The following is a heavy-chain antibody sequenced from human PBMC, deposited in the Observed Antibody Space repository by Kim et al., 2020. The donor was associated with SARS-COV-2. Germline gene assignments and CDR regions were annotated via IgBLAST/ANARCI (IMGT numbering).Heavy chain of an antibody. CDR3: ARVLRGSTFYYYYYGIDV. J-gene: IGHJ6*02. Sequence: SETLSLTCTVSGGSISISSYYWGWIRQPPGKGLEWIGSIYYSGSTYYNPSLKSRVTISVDTSKNQFSLKLSSVTAADTAVYYCARVLRGSTFYYYYYGIDVWGQGTTVTVSS. CDR1: GGSISISSYY. D-gene: IGHD3-3*02. V-gene: IGHV4-39*01. CDR2: IYYSGST.